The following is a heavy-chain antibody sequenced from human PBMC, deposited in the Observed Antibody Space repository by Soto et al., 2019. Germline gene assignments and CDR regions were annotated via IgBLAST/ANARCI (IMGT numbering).Heavy chain of an antibody. J-gene: IGHJ6*02. Sequence: KPSETLSLTCTVSGGSISSSSYYWGWIRQPPGKGLEWIATISYTGSTYYNPSLKSRVTISVDTSKNQFSLTLSSVTAADTAVYYCARTYYDYVWGSFRYEYYYYAMDFWGQGTTVT. CDR3: ARTYYDYVWGSFRYEYYYYAMDF. CDR1: GGSISSSSYY. V-gene: IGHV4-39*01. CDR2: ISYTGST. D-gene: IGHD3-16*02.